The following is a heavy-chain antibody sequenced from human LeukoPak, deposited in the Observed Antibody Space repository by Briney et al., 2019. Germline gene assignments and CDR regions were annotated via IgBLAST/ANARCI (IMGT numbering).Heavy chain of an antibody. CDR3: VRHPLDIVVVPAGRGMNWFDP. D-gene: IGHD2-2*01. Sequence: SVKVSCKASGGTFSGYTISWVRQAPGQGLEWMGRIIPILGIANYAQKFQGRVTITADKSKSTAYMELSSLRSEDTAVYYCVRHPLDIVVVPAGRGMNWFDPWGQGTLVTVSS. CDR1: GGTFSGYT. V-gene: IGHV1-69*02. J-gene: IGHJ5*02. CDR2: IIPILGIA.